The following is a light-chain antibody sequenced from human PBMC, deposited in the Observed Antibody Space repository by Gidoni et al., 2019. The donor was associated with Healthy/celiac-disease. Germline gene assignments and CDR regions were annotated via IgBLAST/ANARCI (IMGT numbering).Light chain of an antibody. CDR2: TAS. Sequence: DIQMTQSPYSLSASVGDRVTITCRASQSISSYLNWYQQKPGKAPKLLIYTASSFQIGVPSRFSGSGSGTDFTLTIRSLQPEAFATYYCQQSYSTPTFGQXTKVEIK. CDR1: QSISSY. V-gene: IGKV1-39*01. CDR3: QQSYSTPT. J-gene: IGKJ1*01.